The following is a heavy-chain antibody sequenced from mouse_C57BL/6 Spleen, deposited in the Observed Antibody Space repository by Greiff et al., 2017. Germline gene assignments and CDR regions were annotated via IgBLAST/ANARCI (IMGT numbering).Heavy chain of an antibody. CDR3: ARGKTAQATFAMDY. Sequence: QVQLKQPGAELVKPGASVKLSCKASGYTFTSYWMHWVKQRPGRGLEWIGRIDPNSGGTKYNEKFKSKATLTVDKPSSTAYMQLSSLTSEDSAVYYCARGKTAQATFAMDYWGQGTSVTGSS. CDR2: IDPNSGGT. D-gene: IGHD3-2*02. CDR1: GYTFTSYW. J-gene: IGHJ4*01. V-gene: IGHV1-72*01.